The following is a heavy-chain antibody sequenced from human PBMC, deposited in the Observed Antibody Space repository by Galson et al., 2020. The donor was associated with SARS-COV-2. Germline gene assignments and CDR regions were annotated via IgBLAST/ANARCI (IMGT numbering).Heavy chain of an antibody. CDR3: ARSTGYDYEDWFDP. CDR2: IFSSGTT. J-gene: IGHJ5*02. CDR1: GGSVNSGPFY. V-gene: IGHV4-61*03. Sequence: SETLSLTCTASGGSVNSGPFYWSWIRQPPGKGLEWIGWIFSSGTTNYNPSLESRVTISVDTSNSHFSLNLNSVTAADTAVYYCARSTGYDYEDWFDPWGQGTLVTVSS. D-gene: IGHD5-12*01.